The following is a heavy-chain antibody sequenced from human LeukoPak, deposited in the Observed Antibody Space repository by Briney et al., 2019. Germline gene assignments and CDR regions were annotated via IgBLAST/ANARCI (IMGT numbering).Heavy chain of an antibody. J-gene: IGHJ4*02. CDR1: GGSISPYH. D-gene: IGHD3-10*01. CDR2: ISYSGST. Sequence: PSETLSLTCAVSGGSISPYHWTWIRQPPGKGLEWIGYISYSGSTKYNPSLKSRVTISIDTSKSQFSLKLSSVTAADTAVYYCARHLDYYGSGSYEYWGQGTLVTVSS. CDR3: ARHLDYYGSGSYEY. V-gene: IGHV4-59*08.